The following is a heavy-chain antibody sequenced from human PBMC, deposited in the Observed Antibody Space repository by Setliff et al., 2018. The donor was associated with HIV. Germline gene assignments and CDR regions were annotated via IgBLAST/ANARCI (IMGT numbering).Heavy chain of an antibody. V-gene: IGHV4-4*08. Sequence: SETLSLTCTVSGGSISSHCWSWIRQSPGKALEWIGHIHTSGSTKYNPSLKSRVTISADTSKNQFSLNLGSVTAAETAVYYCARVGYHGSGRYSFDYWGQGTLVTVSS. D-gene: IGHD3-10*01. J-gene: IGHJ4*02. CDR2: IHTSGST. CDR3: ARVGYHGSGRYSFDY. CDR1: GGSISSHC.